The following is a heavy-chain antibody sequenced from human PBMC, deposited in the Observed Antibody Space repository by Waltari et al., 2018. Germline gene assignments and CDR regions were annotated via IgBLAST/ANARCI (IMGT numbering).Heavy chain of an antibody. J-gene: IGHJ4*02. Sequence: EVQLVESGGGLVQPGGSLRLSCAASGFTFSSYWMSWVRQAPGKGLEWVANIKQDGSEKYYVDSVKGRFTISRDNAKNSLYLQMNSLRAEDTAVYYCARDRGGAFYYYFDYWGQGTLVTVSS. D-gene: IGHD3-10*01. CDR2: IKQDGSEK. V-gene: IGHV3-7*01. CDR1: GFTFSSYW. CDR3: ARDRGGAFYYYFDY.